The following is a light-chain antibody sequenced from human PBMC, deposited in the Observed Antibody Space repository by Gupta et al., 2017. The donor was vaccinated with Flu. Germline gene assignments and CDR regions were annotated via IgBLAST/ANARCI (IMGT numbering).Light chain of an antibody. CDR3: QQRNNGPRLIT. CDR2: DAS. CDR1: QSVSSY. J-gene: IGKJ5*01. Sequence: EIVLTQSPATLSLSPGERATLSCRASQSVSSYLAWYQQKPGQAPRLLIYDASNRATGIPARFSGSGSGTDFTLTISSLEPEDFAVYYCQQRNNGPRLITFGQGTLLEIK. V-gene: IGKV3-11*01.